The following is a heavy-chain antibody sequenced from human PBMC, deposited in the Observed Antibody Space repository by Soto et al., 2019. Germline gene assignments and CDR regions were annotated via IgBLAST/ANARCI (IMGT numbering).Heavy chain of an antibody. D-gene: IGHD3-3*01. J-gene: IGHJ4*02. CDR3: AKVRREDFWSGYYTLFGPIDY. V-gene: IGHV3-23*01. CDR1: GFTFSSYA. CDR2: ISGSGGST. Sequence: GGSLRLSCAASGFTFSSYAMSWVRQAPGKGLEWVSAISGSGGSTYYADSVKGRFTISRDNSKNTLYLQMNSLRAEDTAVYYCAKVRREDFWSGYYTLFGPIDYWGQGTLVTVSS.